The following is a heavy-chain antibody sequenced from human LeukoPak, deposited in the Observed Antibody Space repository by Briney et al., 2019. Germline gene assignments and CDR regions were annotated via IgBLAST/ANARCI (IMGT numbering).Heavy chain of an antibody. J-gene: IGHJ4*02. CDR3: AKNLNVVEGGYGHFDN. D-gene: IGHD3-16*01. CDR2: INPNTGGT. CDR1: GYSFTDYY. Sequence: ASVKVSCKTSGYSFTDYYLYWVRQAPGQGLEWMGRINPNTGGTHYTQRFHGRVTMTRDTSINTAYMELTGLTSDVTALYYCAKNLNVVEGGYGHFDNWGQGTLVTVSS. V-gene: IGHV1-2*06.